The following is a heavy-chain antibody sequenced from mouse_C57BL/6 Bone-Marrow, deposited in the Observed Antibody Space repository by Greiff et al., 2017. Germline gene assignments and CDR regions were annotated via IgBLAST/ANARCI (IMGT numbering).Heavy chain of an antibody. D-gene: IGHD1-1*01. V-gene: IGHV14-4*01. J-gene: IGHJ3*01. CDR1: GFNIKDDY. CDR3: TIYFYGSWFAY. CDR2: IDPENGDT. Sequence: EVQLQQSGAELVRPGASVKLSCTASGFNIKDDYMHWVKQRPEQGLEWIGWIDPENGDTEYASKFKGKATITADQSSNTAYLQLSSLTSEDTAVYYCTIYFYGSWFAYWGQGTLVTVSA.